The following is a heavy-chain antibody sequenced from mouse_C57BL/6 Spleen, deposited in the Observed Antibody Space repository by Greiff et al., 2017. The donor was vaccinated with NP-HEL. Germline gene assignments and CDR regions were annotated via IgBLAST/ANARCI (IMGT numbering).Heavy chain of an antibody. D-gene: IGHD6-2*01. V-gene: IGHV7-3*01. CDR1: GFTFTDYY. CDR3: AIVLGPSYAMDY. Sequence: EVQRVESGGGLVQPGGSLSLSCAASGFTFTDYYMSWVRQPPGKALEWLGFIRNKANGYTTEYSASVKGRFTISRDNSQSILYLQMNALRAEDSATYYCAIVLGPSYAMDYWGQGTSVTVSS. CDR2: IRNKANGYTT. J-gene: IGHJ4*01.